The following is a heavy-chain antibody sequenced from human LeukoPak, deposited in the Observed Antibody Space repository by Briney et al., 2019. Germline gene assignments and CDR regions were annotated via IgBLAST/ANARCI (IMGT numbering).Heavy chain of an antibody. D-gene: IGHD2-15*01. J-gene: IGHJ2*01. CDR1: GGSFSGYY. CDR2: INHSGST. V-gene: IGHV4-34*01. CDR3: ARGRIRYCSGGSCYAGVHWYFDL. Sequence: SETLSLTCAVYGGSFSGYYWSWIRQPPGKGLEWIGEINHSGSTNYNPSLKSRATISVDTSKNQFSLKLSSVTAADTAVYYCARGRIRYCSGGSCYAGVHWYFDLWGRGTLVTVSS.